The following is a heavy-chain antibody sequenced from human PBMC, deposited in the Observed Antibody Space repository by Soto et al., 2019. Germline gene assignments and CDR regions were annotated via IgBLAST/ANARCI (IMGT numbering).Heavy chain of an antibody. V-gene: IGHV4-59*01. J-gene: IGHJ4*02. CDR3: AGGVYGAYGSYHY. CDR1: GVSISSYY. Sequence: WETLSLTCTVSGVSISSYYWSWIRQAPGKGLEWIGYIYYSGSTNYNPSLKSRVTISVDTSKNQFSLKLSSVTAADTAVYYCAGGVYGAYGSYHYGAQGTRVPVS. D-gene: IGHD4-17*01. CDR2: IYYSGST.